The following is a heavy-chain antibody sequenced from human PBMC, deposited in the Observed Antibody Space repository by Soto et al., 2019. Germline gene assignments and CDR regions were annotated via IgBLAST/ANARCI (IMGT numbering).Heavy chain of an antibody. V-gene: IGHV3-21*02. CDR1: GFTFSSYS. Sequence: EVQLVESGGGLVKPGGSLRLSCAASGFTFSSYSMNWVRQAPGKGLEWVASITSSSSYIYYADSVKGRFTISRDKAKKSLCRQMNSLRAEAKAVYYCASSSKRGYVKYYFDYWGQGTLVTVSS. CDR3: ASSSKRGYVKYYFDY. J-gene: IGHJ4*02. CDR2: ITSSSSYI. D-gene: IGHD5-12*01.